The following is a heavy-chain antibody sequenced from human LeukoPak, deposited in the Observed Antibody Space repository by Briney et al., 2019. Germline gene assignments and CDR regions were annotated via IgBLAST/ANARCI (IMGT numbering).Heavy chain of an antibody. V-gene: IGHV3-23*01. CDR2: ITGSDDRT. CDR3: AKGPHVGSGYHPDY. CDR1: GFTFSNSA. J-gene: IGHJ4*02. D-gene: IGHD3-22*01. Sequence: GGSLSLSCAASGFTFSNSAMTWVRQAPGKGPEWVSTITGSDDRTYYADSVKGRFTISRDYSRNTLHFQMNSLRVEDTAMYYCAKGPHVGSGYHPDYWGQGTLVTVSS.